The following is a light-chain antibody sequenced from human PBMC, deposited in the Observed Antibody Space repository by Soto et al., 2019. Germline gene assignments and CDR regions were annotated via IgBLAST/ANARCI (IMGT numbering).Light chain of an antibody. CDR1: SSDVGGYKY. V-gene: IGLV2-14*01. Sequence: QSALTQPASVSGSPGQSITISCTGSSSDVGGYKYVSWYQLHPGKAPKLMIYEVSYRPSGVSNRFSGSKSGNTASLTISGLQAEDEAEYFCSSFTSSSTWVFGGGTKLTVL. CDR3: SSFTSSSTWV. J-gene: IGLJ3*02. CDR2: EVS.